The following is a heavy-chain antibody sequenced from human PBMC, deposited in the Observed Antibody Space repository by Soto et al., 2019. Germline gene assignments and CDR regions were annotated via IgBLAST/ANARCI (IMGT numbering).Heavy chain of an antibody. CDR3: ARENWSSLDV. CDR2: VPGDGSRA. Sequence: EVQLVESGGGSVQPGGSLRLSCAASGVSFSSYVMAWVRQAPGEGLVSVSHVPGDGSRASYADSVRGRFTISRDNAKNTLYLQMDSLRDEDTAIYSGARENWSSLDVRGQGPTVTVSS. CDR1: GVSFSSYV. V-gene: IGHV3-74*01. J-gene: IGHJ6*02.